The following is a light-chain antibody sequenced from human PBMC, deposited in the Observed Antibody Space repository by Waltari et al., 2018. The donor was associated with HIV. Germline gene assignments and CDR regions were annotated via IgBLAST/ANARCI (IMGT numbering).Light chain of an antibody. CDR1: QSVQEF. J-gene: IGKJ4*01. V-gene: IGKV3-11*01. Sequence: EIVLTQSPPILSVSLGETATLSCRASQSVQEFLAWYQRRPGQAPGLVVYGASKRAAGVPARFSVSGFGTDFTLTISGLEPEDVALYYCQHRTTWPPTFGGGTRVEIE. CDR2: GAS. CDR3: QHRTTWPPT.